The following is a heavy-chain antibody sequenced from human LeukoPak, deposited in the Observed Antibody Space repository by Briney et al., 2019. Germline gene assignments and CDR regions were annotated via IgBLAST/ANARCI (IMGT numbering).Heavy chain of an antibody. Sequence: SETLSLTCTVSGGSISSSSYYWGWIRQPPGKGLEWIGSIYYSGSTYYNPSLKSRVTISVDTSKNQFSLKLSSVTAADTAVYYCARGPRGSYFGYWGQGTLVTVSS. CDR1: GGSISSSSYY. J-gene: IGHJ4*02. V-gene: IGHV4-39*01. CDR2: IYYSGST. D-gene: IGHD1-26*01. CDR3: ARGPRGSYFGY.